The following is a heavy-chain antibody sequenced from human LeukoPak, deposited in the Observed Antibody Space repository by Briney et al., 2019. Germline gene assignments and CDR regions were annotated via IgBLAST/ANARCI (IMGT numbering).Heavy chain of an antibody. CDR1: GGSISSYY. Sequence: PSETLSLTCTVSGGSISSYYWSWIRQPPGKGLEWIGYIYYSGSTNYNPSLKSRVTISVDTSKNQFSLKLSSVTAADTAVYYCARGRGYFDCWGQGTLVTVSS. CDR2: IYYSGST. V-gene: IGHV4-59*01. J-gene: IGHJ4*02. D-gene: IGHD3-10*01. CDR3: ARGRGYFDC.